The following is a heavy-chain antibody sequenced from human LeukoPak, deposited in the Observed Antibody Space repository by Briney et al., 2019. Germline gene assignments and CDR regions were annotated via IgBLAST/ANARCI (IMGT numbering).Heavy chain of an antibody. D-gene: IGHD2-15*01. Sequence: GGSLRLSCAASGFTFSGSAMHWVRQASGKGLEWVGRIRSKANSYATAYAASVKGRFTISRDDSKNTAYLQMNSLRTEDTAVYYCTRWGCSGGSCYGDYYYYMDAWGKGTTVTVSS. CDR2: IRSKANSYAT. V-gene: IGHV3-73*01. CDR3: TRWGCSGGSCYGDYYYYMDA. CDR1: GFTFSGSA. J-gene: IGHJ6*03.